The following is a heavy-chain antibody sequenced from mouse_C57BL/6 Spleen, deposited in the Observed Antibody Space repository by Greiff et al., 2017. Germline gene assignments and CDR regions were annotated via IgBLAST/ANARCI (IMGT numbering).Heavy chain of an antibody. J-gene: IGHJ3*01. V-gene: IGHV1-59*01. CDR3: ANPPLTGRGFAY. Sequence: QVQLQQPGAELVRPGTSVKLSCKASGYTFTSYWMHWVKQRPGQGLEWIGVIDPSDSYTNYNQKFKGKATLTVDTSSSTAYMQLSSLTSEDSAVYYCANPPLTGRGFAYWGQGTLVTVSA. D-gene: IGHD4-1*01. CDR2: IDPSDSYT. CDR1: GYTFTSYW.